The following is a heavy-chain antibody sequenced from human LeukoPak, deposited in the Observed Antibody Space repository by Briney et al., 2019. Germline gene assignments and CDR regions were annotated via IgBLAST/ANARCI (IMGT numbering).Heavy chain of an antibody. D-gene: IGHD1-1*01. CDR1: GGTFSSYA. J-gene: IGHJ4*02. V-gene: IGHV1-24*01. CDR3: ATWGT. CDR2: FDPEDGET. Sequence: ASVKVSCKASGGTFSSYAISWVRQAPGKGLEWMGGFDPEDGETIYAQKFQGRVTMTEDTSTDTAYMELSSLRSEDTAVYYCATWGTWGQGTLVTVSS.